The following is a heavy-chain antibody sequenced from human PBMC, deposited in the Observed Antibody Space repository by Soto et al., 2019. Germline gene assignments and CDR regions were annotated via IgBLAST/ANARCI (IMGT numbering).Heavy chain of an antibody. Sequence: EQLQESGPRLVEASQTLSLTCTVSNASITSSGYYWSWVRQPPGKRLEWIGYIYHSGSTFYSLSLQSRLTMSVDTSKNQFSLTLRSVTAADTAVYHCARMSGTYYVPDYWGQGTLVTVSS. J-gene: IGHJ4*02. D-gene: IGHD1-26*01. V-gene: IGHV4-31*03. CDR3: ARMSGTYYVPDY. CDR2: IYHSGST. CDR1: NASITSSGYY.